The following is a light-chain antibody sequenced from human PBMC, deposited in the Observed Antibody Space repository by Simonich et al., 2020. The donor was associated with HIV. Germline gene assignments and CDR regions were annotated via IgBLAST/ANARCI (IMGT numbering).Light chain of an antibody. J-gene: IGKJ4*01. CDR1: QSVSRY. CDR3: QQRSNWPLT. CDR2: DAS. V-gene: IGKV3-11*01. Sequence: EVVLTQSPATLSLSPGERATPSCRASQSVSRYLAWYQQKPGQAPRLLIYDASNGATGIPARFSGSGSGTDFTLTISSLEPEDFAVYYCQQRSNWPLTFGGGTKVEIK.